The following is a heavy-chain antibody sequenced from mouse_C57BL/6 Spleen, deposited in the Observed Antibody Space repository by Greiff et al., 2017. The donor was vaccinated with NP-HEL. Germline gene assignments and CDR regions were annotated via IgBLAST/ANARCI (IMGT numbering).Heavy chain of an antibody. Sequence: QVQLKESGAELVRPGASVKLSCKASGYTFTDYYINWVKQRPGQGLEWIARIYPGSGNTYYNEKFKGKATLTAEKSSSTAYMQLSSLTSEDSAVYFCARDYGSSYDWFAHWGQGTLVTVSA. D-gene: IGHD1-1*01. J-gene: IGHJ3*01. CDR3: ARDYGSSYDWFAH. CDR2: IYPGSGNT. CDR1: GYTFTDYY. V-gene: IGHV1-76*01.